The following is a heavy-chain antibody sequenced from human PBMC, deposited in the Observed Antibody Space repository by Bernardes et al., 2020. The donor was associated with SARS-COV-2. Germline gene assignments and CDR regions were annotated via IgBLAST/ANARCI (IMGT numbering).Heavy chain of an antibody. CDR1: GGSISSYY. V-gene: IGHV4-59*01. CDR3: ARGDYGDFDY. D-gene: IGHD4-17*01. Sequence: SETLSLTCTVSGGSISSYYWSWIRQPPGKGLEWIGYIYYSGSTNYNPSLKSRVTISVDTSKNQFSLKLSSVTAADTAVYYCARGDYGDFDYWGQGTLVTVSS. J-gene: IGHJ4*02. CDR2: IYYSGST.